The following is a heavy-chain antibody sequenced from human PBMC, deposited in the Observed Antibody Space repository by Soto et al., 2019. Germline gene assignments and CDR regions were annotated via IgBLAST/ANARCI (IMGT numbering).Heavy chain of an antibody. CDR1: SGSFSGYY. J-gene: IGHJ4*02. CDR2: ISQSGNT. CDR3: ARALKVSGSSQTRPDF. V-gene: IGHV4-34*01. D-gene: IGHD6-6*01. Sequence: SETLSLTCSIYSGSFSGYYWSWIRQPPGKGLEWIGEISQSGNTNYSPSLKSRVSISIDTSKKQFSLNLAPVSAADTAVYYCARALKVSGSSQTRPDFWGQGTLVTVSS.